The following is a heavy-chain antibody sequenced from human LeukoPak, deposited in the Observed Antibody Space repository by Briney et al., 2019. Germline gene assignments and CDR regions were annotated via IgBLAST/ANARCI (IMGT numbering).Heavy chain of an antibody. Sequence: GSLRLSCAASGFSFSSYSMNWVRQAPGKGLEWVSYISSSSSTIYYADSVKGRFTISRDNAKNSLYLQMNSLRAEDTAVYYCARRGLQHTAAAGNGFYYYYYYMDVWGKGTTVTVSS. V-gene: IGHV3-48*01. CDR2: ISSSSSTI. D-gene: IGHD6-13*01. CDR3: ARRGLQHTAAAGNGFYYYYYYMDV. J-gene: IGHJ6*03. CDR1: GFSFSSYS.